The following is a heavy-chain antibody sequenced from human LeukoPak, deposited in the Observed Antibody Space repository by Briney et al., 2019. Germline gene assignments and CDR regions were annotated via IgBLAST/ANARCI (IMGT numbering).Heavy chain of an antibody. J-gene: IGHJ4*02. CDR1: GFTFSSYW. CDR3: ARIVVPAAIHTRGIFNARDY. CDR2: ISSSGSTI. V-gene: IGHV3-48*04. Sequence: PGGSLRLSCAASGFTFSSYWMSWVRQAPGKGLEWVSYISSSGSTIYYADSVKGRFTISRDNAKNSLYLQMNSLRAEDTAVYYCARIVVPAAIHTRGIFNARDYWGQGTLVTVSS. D-gene: IGHD2-2*02.